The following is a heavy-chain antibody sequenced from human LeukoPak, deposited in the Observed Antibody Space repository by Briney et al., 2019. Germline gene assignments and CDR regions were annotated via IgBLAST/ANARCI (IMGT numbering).Heavy chain of an antibody. D-gene: IGHD4-17*01. CDR3: AKVAPLGDGDYWYFDL. J-gene: IGHJ2*01. V-gene: IGHV3-23*01. CDR2: ISASGGRT. CDR1: GFTFSSYT. Sequence: GGSLRLSCAASGFTFSSYTMNWVRQAPGKGLEWVSAISASGGRTNYADSVKGRFTISRDNSKNTLYLQMNSLRAEDTAVYYCAKVAPLGDGDYWYFDLWGRGTLVTVSS.